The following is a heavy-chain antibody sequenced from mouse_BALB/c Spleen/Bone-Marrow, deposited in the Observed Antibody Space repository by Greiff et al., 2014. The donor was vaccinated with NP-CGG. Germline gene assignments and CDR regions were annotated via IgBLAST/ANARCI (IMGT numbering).Heavy chain of an antibody. Sequence: VQLQQSGAELVRPGASVKLSCKASGYTFTSYWINWVKQRPGQGLEWIGNIYPSDSYTNYNQKFKDKATLTVDKSSSIAYMQLSSPTSEDSAVYYCTRLRVYYFDYWGQGTTLTVSS. CDR2: IYPSDSYT. J-gene: IGHJ2*01. V-gene: IGHV1-69*02. CDR3: TRLRVYYFDY. CDR1: GYTFTSYW.